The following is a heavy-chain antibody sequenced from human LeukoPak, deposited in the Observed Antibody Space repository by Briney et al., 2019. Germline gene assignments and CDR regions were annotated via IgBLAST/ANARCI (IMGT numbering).Heavy chain of an antibody. Sequence: SETLSLTCTVSGGSISSYYWSWIRQPPGKGLEWIGYIYYSGSTDYNPSLKSRVTISVDTSKNQFSLKLSSVTAADTAVYYCARDVGWGAFDIWGQGTMVTVSS. V-gene: IGHV4-59*01. CDR3: ARDVGWGAFDI. D-gene: IGHD3-16*01. J-gene: IGHJ3*02. CDR1: GGSISSYY. CDR2: IYYSGST.